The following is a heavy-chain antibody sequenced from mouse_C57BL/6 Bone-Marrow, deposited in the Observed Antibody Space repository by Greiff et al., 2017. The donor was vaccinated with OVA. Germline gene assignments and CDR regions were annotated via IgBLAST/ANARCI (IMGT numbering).Heavy chain of an antibody. J-gene: IGHJ1*03. Sequence: VKLMESGAELVKPGASVKISCKASGYAFSSYWMNWVKQRPGKGLEWIGQIYPGDGDTNYNGKFKGKATLTADKSSSTAYMQLSSLTSEDSAVYFCARWGYGSSYWYFDVWGTGTTVTVSS. V-gene: IGHV1-80*01. CDR1: GYAFSSYW. D-gene: IGHD1-1*01. CDR3: ARWGYGSSYWYFDV. CDR2: IYPGDGDT.